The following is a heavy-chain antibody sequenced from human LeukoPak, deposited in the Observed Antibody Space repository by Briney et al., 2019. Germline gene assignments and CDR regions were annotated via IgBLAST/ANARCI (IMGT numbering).Heavy chain of an antibody. J-gene: IGHJ4*02. V-gene: IGHV4-39*01. CDR3: ARRITMVQGVISFFDY. CDR1: GGSISSSSYY. CDR2: IYYSGST. Sequence: PSETLSLTCTVSGGSISSSSYYWGWIRQPPGKGLEWIGSIYYSGSTYYNPSLKSRVTISVDTSKNQLSLKLSSVTAADTAVYYCARRITMVQGVISFFDYWGQGTLVTVSS. D-gene: IGHD3-10*01.